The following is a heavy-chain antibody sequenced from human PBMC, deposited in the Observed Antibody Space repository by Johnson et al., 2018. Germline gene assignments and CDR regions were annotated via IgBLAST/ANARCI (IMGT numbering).Heavy chain of an antibody. V-gene: IGHV3-73*02. J-gene: IGHJ1*01. CDR1: GFTFSGSA. CDR2: IRSKANSYAT. Sequence: VQLQESGGGLVQPGGSLKLSCAASGFTFSGSAMHWVRQASGKGLEWIDRIRSKANSYATAYAASVKGRFTISRDASKSTAYLEMNSLGTEDTAVYYCTSEGHWGQGTLVTVSS. CDR3: TSEGH.